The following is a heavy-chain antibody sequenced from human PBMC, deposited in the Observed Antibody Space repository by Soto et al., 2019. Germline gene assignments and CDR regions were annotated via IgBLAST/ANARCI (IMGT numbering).Heavy chain of an antibody. Sequence: QVQLVQSGAEVKKPGSSVKVSCKASGGTFSSYAISWVRQAPGQGLEWMGGIIAIFGTANYAQKFQGRVKITADESTSTADMQLSSLRSEDTAVYYCARGWELPGVGFDYWGQGTLVTVSS. V-gene: IGHV1-69*12. CDR3: ARGWELPGVGFDY. CDR2: IIAIFGTA. D-gene: IGHD1-26*01. J-gene: IGHJ4*02. CDR1: GGTFSSYA.